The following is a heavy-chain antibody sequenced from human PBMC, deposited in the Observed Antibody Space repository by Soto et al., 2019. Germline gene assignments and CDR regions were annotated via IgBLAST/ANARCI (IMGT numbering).Heavy chain of an antibody. D-gene: IGHD2-21*02. CDR1: GGTFSSYA. CDR2: IIPIFGTA. J-gene: IGHJ4*02. CDR3: ASCGADCYSPYHFDY. V-gene: IGHV1-69*13. Sequence: ASVKVSCKASGGTFSSYAISWVRQAPGQGLEWLGGIIPIFGTANYAQKFQGRVTITADESTSTAYMELSSLRSEDTAVYYCASCGADCYSPYHFDYWGQGTPVPVSP.